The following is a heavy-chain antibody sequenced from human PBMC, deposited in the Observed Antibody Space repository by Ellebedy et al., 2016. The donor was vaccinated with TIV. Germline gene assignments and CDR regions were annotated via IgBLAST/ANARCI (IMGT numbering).Heavy chain of an antibody. V-gene: IGHV1-2*04. CDR3: ARAGNYYDSSGYLDTFDI. CDR2: INPNSGGT. J-gene: IGHJ3*02. D-gene: IGHD3-22*01. Sequence: ASVKVSCXASGYTFTGYYMHWVRQAPGQGLEWMGWINPNSGGTNYAQKFQGWVTMTRDTSISTAYMELSRLRSDDTAVYYCARAGNYYDSSGYLDTFDIWGQGTMVTVSS. CDR1: GYTFTGYY.